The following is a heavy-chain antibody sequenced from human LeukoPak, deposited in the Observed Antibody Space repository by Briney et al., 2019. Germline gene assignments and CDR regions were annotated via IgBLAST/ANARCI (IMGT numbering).Heavy chain of an antibody. CDR1: GGSISGNY. J-gene: IGHJ4*02. CDR2: IYNSGTT. V-gene: IGHV4-4*07. D-gene: IGHD4/OR15-4a*01. CDR3: ARDWEIYGANFYFDY. Sequence: SETLSLTCTVSGGSISGNYWSWIRQSAGRGLEWIGRIYNSGTTNYNPSLKSRVTMSVDTSKNQFSLRLSSVTASDTAMYYCARDWEIYGANFYFDYWGQGILVTVS.